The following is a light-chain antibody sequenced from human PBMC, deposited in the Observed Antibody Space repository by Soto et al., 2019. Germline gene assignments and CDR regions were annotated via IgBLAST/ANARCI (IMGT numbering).Light chain of an antibody. CDR3: QLYYSYPLT. CDR2: AAS. V-gene: IGKV1-39*01. J-gene: IGKJ4*01. CDR1: QSISSY. Sequence: DIQMTQSPSSLSASVGDRVTITCRASQSISSYLNWYQQKPGKAPKLLIYAASSLQSGVPSRFSGSGSGTEFTLTINGLQPDDFATYYCQLYYSYPLTFGGGTKVDIK.